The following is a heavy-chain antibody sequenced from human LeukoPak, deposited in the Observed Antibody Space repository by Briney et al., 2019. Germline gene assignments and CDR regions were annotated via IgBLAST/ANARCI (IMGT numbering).Heavy chain of an antibody. CDR3: ARGPRYRFDY. CDR2: INHSGST. D-gene: IGHD3-16*02. V-gene: IGHV4-34*01. J-gene: IGHJ4*02. Sequence: PSETLSLTCAVYVGSFSGYYWSWIRQPPGKGLEWIGEINHSGSTNYNPSLKSRVTISVDTSKNQFSLKLSSVTAADTAVYYCARGPRYRFDYWGQGTLVTVSS. CDR1: VGSFSGYY.